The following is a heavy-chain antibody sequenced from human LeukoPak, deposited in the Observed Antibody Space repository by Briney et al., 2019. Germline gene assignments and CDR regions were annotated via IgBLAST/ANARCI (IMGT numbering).Heavy chain of an antibody. Sequence: GASVKVSCKASGYTFTGFFMHWVRQAPGQGLAWMGWINPNSGGTNYAQKFQGRVTMTRDSSISTAYMELSRLRSDDTAVYYCARDHSGYSSAPPKYWGQGTLVTVSS. D-gene: IGHD6-19*01. CDR3: ARDHSGYSSAPPKY. V-gene: IGHV1-2*02. J-gene: IGHJ4*02. CDR1: GYTFTGFF. CDR2: INPNSGGT.